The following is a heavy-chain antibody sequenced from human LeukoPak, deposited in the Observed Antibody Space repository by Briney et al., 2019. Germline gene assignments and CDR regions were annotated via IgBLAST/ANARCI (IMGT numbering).Heavy chain of an antibody. CDR1: GVSISGTNYY. D-gene: IGHD5-24*01. CDR3: ARHEEEDGYNAKTPDY. Sequence: PSETLSLTCDVSGVSISGTNYYWGWIRQPPGMGLEWIGSIHYRLPTFYNPLLKSRVTISVDTSKNQISLRLRSVTAPDTAVYYCARHEEEDGYNAKTPDYWGQGTLVTVSS. J-gene: IGHJ4*02. CDR2: IHYRLPT. V-gene: IGHV4-39*01.